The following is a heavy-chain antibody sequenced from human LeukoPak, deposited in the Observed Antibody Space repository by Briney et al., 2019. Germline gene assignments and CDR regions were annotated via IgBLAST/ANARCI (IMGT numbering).Heavy chain of an antibody. J-gene: IGHJ3*02. CDR1: GGSISSYY. V-gene: IGHV4-59*01. D-gene: IGHD3-22*01. CDR3: ARTYYYDSIGYLSAFDI. CDR2: IYYSGST. Sequence: SETLSLTCTVSGGSISSYYWSWIRQPPGKGLEWIGYIYYSGSTNYNHSLKSRVTISVDTSKNQFSLKLSSVTAADTAVYYCARTYYYDSIGYLSAFDIWGQGTMVTVSS.